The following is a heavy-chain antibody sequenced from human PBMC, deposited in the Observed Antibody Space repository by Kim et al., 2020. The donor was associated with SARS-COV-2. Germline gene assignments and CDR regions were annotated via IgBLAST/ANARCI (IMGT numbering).Heavy chain of an antibody. V-gene: IGHV1-8*01. J-gene: IGHJ4*02. CDR2: MNPNSGNT. D-gene: IGHD3-22*01. CDR3: AREYYYDSSGRYYFDY. CDR1: GYTFTSYD. Sequence: ASVKVSCKASGYTFTSYDINWVRQATGQGLEWMGWMNPNSGNTGYAQKFQGRVTMTRNTSISTAYMELSSLRSEDTAVYYCAREYYYDSSGRYYFDYWGQGTLVTVSS.